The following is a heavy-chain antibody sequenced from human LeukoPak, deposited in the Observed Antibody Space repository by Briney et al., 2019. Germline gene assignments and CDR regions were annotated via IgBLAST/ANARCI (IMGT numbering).Heavy chain of an antibody. V-gene: IGHV3-48*01. CDR1: GFTFSSYS. D-gene: IGHD5-24*01. J-gene: IGHJ6*02. CDR3: AREQFYYYYGMDV. Sequence: PGGSLRLSCAASGFTFSSYSMNWVRQAPGKGLEWVSYISSSSSTIYYADSVKGRFTISRDNAKNSLYLQMNSLRAEDTAVYYCAREQFYYYYGMDVWGQGTTVTVSS. CDR2: ISSSSSTI.